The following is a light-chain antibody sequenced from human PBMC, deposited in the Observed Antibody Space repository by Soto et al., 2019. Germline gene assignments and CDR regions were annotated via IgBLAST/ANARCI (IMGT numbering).Light chain of an antibody. J-gene: IGKJ2*01. V-gene: IGKV1-39*01. CDR1: QSISSY. CDR2: AAS. Sequence: DIQMTQSPSSRSASVGDRVTITCRASQSISSYLNWYQQKPGKAPKXLIYAASSLQSGVPSRFSGSGSGTDCTLTISSLQPEDVATYYCQQSYSTPHTFGQGTKVDIK. CDR3: QQSYSTPHT.